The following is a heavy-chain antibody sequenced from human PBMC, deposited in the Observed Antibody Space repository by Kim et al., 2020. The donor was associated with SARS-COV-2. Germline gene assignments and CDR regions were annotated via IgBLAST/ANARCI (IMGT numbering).Heavy chain of an antibody. J-gene: IGHJ6*02. D-gene: IGHD2-8*02. Sequence: GGSLRLSCAASGFTFTTYAMSWVHQAPGKGLEWVSVISAGGGTTHYAESVKGRFTISRDNPKNTVYVQMNSLRVEDTAVYFCARYCAGGNCYPDYNYGMDVWGQGTTVTVSS. CDR1: GFTFTTYA. CDR3: ARYCAGGNCYPDYNYGMDV. CDR2: ISAGGGTT. V-gene: IGHV3-23*01.